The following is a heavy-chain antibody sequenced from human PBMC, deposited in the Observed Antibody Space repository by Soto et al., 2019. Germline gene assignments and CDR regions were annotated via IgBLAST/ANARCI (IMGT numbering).Heavy chain of an antibody. J-gene: IGHJ4*02. CDR2: ISYDEIYK. CDR1: GFTFRSYA. CDR3: ARDYYKYYDSSGYYRSPAY. V-gene: IGHV3-30-3*01. Sequence: PGGSLRLSCAASGFTFRSYAMHWVRQAPGKGLEWVAIISYDEIYKDYADSVKGRFTISRDNSRNTLYLQMNSLRAEDTAVYYCARDYYKYYDSSGYYRSPAYWGQGTLVTVSS. D-gene: IGHD3-22*01.